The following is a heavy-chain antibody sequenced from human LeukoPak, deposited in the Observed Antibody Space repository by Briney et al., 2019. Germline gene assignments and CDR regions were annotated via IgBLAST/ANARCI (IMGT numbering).Heavy chain of an antibody. V-gene: IGHV3-74*01. Sequence: GGSLRLSCAASGFTFNNSWMHWVRQAPGRGLVWVSRINSDGSSTGYADSVKDRFTISRDNAKNTLYLQMNSLRAEDTAVYYCARARSYGDYVYWGQGTLVTVSS. D-gene: IGHD4-17*01. CDR1: GFTFNNSW. J-gene: IGHJ4*02. CDR3: ARARSYGDYVY. CDR2: INSDGSST.